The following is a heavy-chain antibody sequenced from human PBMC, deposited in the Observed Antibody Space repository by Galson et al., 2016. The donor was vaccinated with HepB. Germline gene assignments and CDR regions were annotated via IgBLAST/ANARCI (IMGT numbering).Heavy chain of an antibody. CDR2: IDWNDNK. Sequence: PALVKPTQTLTLTCTFSGFSLSTSGMCVNWIRQPPGEALEWLARIDWNDNKYYSTSLRTRLTISKDTSKNQVVLTMTNMDPVDTATFYCARTLSDYDFWSGFYDWGQGTLVTVSS. CDR3: ARTLSDYDFWSGFYD. J-gene: IGHJ4*02. V-gene: IGHV2-70*11. D-gene: IGHD3-3*01. CDR1: GFSLSTSGMC.